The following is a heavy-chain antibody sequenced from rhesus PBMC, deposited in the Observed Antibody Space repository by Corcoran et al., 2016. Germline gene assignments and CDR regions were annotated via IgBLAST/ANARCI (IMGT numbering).Heavy chain of an antibody. J-gene: IGHJ4*01. V-gene: IGHV3S25*01. CDR2: INSGRGNS. D-gene: IGHD5-12*01. CDR1: GVPFSSYW. Sequence: EVQLVESGGGLAKPGGSLRLSCAAPGVPFSSYWINLFRQAPGKGLKWVSGINSGRGNSKYADSEKGRCTISRDNSKDTLSLQMNSLRAEDTAVYYCAKAPGGDSYTFDYWGQGVLVTVSS. CDR3: AKAPGGDSYTFDY.